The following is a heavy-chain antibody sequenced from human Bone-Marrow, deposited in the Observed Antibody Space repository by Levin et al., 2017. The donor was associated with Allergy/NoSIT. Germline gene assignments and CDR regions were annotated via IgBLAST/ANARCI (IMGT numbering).Heavy chain of an antibody. D-gene: IGHD1-26*01. Sequence: SVKVSCRTSGGTFSSDTISWVRQAPGQGLEWMGRIIPILGIPQYTPNFPCRVTITADKSTSTEYLELSSLRSEDTAVYYCARESGSYAERVYYFDLWGQGTQVTVSS. CDR3: ARESGSYAERVYYFDL. J-gene: IGHJ4*02. V-gene: IGHV1-69*04. CDR2: IIPILGIP. CDR1: GGTFSSDT.